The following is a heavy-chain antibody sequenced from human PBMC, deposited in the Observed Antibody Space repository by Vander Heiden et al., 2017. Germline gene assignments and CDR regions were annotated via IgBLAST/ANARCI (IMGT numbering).Heavy chain of an antibody. CDR2: ISSSGSTI. V-gene: IGHV3-11*01. CDR1: GFTFSAYY. Sequence: QVQLVESGGGLVKPGGSLRLSCAASGFTFSAYYMSCIRQAPGKGLEWVSYISSSGSTIYYADSVKGRFTISRDNAKNSLYLQMNSLRAEDTAVYYCARDRGTNWNYYYYGMDVWGQGTTVTVSS. D-gene: IGHD1-1*01. J-gene: IGHJ6*02. CDR3: ARDRGTNWNYYYYGMDV.